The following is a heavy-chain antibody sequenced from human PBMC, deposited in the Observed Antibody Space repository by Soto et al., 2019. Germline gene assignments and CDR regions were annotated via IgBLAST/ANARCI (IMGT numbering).Heavy chain of an antibody. J-gene: IGHJ5*01. Sequence: QVQLVQSGAEVKTPGASVKVSCKASGYTFTKYDMNWVRQAPGQGLEWMGWMNPTRGKTGYAQKLQGRLTMTWDTAIGIAHMELSSLRNEDTAVYYCARSYGHTLNWLDSCGQGTLVTVAA. CDR3: ARSYGHTLNWLDS. D-gene: IGHD3-16*01. CDR1: GYTFTKYD. CDR2: MNPTRGKT. V-gene: IGHV1-8*01.